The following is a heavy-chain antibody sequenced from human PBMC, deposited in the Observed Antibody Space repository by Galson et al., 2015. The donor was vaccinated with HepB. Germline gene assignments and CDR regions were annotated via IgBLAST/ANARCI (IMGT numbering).Heavy chain of an antibody. CDR1: GGSFSGYY. Sequence: TLSLTCAVYGGSFSGYYWSWIRQPPGKGLEWIGEINHSGSTNYNPSLKSRVTISVDTSKNQFSLKLSSVTAADTAVYYCARGHYSSSTRGSSWFDPWGQGTLVTVSS. CDR3: ARGHYSSSTRGSSWFDP. J-gene: IGHJ5*02. V-gene: IGHV4-34*01. D-gene: IGHD6-6*01. CDR2: INHSGST.